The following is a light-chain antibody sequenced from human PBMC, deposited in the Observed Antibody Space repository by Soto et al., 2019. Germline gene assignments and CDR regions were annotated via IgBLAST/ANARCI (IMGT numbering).Light chain of an antibody. CDR2: RTS. J-gene: IGKJ4*01. CDR1: QSISSN. Sequence: VMPQSPATLSVSPGERATLSCRASQSISSNLAWYQQKPGQAPRLLMFRTSSRATGFPARFSGSGSGTEFNLTISSLQSEDFGVYYCQQYNNWPRATVGGGTKVDIK. V-gene: IGKV3-15*01. CDR3: QQYNNWPRAT.